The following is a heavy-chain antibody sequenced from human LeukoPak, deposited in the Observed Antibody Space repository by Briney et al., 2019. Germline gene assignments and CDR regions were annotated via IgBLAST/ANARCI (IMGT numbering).Heavy chain of an antibody. V-gene: IGHV1-8*01. CDR3: ARASGIAVAGTWFDP. J-gene: IGHJ5*02. D-gene: IGHD6-19*01. Sequence: ASVKVSCKASGYTFTSYDINWVRQATGQGLEWMGWMNPNSGNTGYAQKFQGRVTITADKSTSTAYMELSSLRYEDTAVYYCARASGIAVAGTWFDPWGQGTLVTVSS. CDR1: GYTFTSYD. CDR2: MNPNSGNT.